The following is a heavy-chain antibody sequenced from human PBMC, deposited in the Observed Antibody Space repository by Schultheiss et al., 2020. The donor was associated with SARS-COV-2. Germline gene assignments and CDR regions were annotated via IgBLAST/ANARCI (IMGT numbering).Heavy chain of an antibody. V-gene: IGHV1-18*01. Sequence: ASVKVSCKASGGTFSSYAISWVRQAPGQGLEWMGWMNPNSGNTGYAQKFQGRVTMTTDTSTSTAYMELRSLRSDDTAVYYCAIRGGTVAFDIWGQGTMVTVSS. CDR1: GGTFSSYA. J-gene: IGHJ3*02. D-gene: IGHD3-10*01. CDR2: MNPNSGNT. CDR3: AIRGGTVAFDI.